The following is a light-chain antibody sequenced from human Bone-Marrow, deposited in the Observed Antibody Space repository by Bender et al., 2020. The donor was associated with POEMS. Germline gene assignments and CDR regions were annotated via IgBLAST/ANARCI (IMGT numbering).Light chain of an antibody. Sequence: SYEVTQPPSVSVSPGKTAGITSSGDDLGDKYVAGYKQKQGQSPVLVIYQDTKRPSGIPERFSGSNSGNTATLTISGTQAMDEADYYCQAWDTYSVIFGGGTKLTVL. CDR3: QAWDTYSVI. CDR2: QDT. CDR1: DLGDKY. V-gene: IGLV3-1*01. J-gene: IGLJ2*01.